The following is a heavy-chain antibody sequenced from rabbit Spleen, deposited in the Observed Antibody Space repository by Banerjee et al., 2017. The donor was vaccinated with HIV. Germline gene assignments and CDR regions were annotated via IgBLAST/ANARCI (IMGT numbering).Heavy chain of an antibody. CDR1: GFSFSNKAV. Sequence: QEQLVESGGGLVKPEGSLKLSCTASGFSFSNKAVMCWVRQAPGKGLEWIACINAITGKAVYANWAKGRSTFSKSSSTTVTLQMTSLTAADTATYFCARGNSITYYSLWGQGTLVTVS. J-gene: IGHJ3*01. V-gene: IGHV1S45*01. CDR2: INAITGKA. D-gene: IGHD1-1*01. CDR3: ARGNSITYYSL.